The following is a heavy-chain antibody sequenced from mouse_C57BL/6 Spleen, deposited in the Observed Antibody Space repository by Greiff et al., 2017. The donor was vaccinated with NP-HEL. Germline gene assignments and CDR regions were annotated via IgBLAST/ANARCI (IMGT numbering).Heavy chain of an antibody. J-gene: IGHJ3*01. CDR1: GYTFTSYW. V-gene: IGHV1-61*01. Sequence: QVQLKQPGAELVRPGSSVKLSCKASGYTFTSYWMDWVKQRPGQGLEWIGNIYPSDSETHYNQKFKDKATLTVDKSSSTAYMQLSSLTSEDSAVYYCARGGSYGSSPFAYWGQGTLVTVSA. D-gene: IGHD1-1*01. CDR3: ARGGSYGSSPFAY. CDR2: IYPSDSET.